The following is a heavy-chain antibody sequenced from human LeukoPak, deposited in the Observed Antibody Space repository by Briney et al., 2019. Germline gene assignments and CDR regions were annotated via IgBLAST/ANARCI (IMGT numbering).Heavy chain of an antibody. CDR3: AKILLWFGESDRDY. D-gene: IGHD3-10*01. CDR2: ISYDGSNK. J-gene: IGHJ4*02. CDR1: GFTFSSYA. Sequence: GGSLRLSCAASGFTFSSYAIHWVRQAPGKGLEWVAVISYDGSNKYYADSVKGRFTISRDNSKNTLYLQMNSLRAEDTAVYYCAKILLWFGESDRDYWGQGTLVTVSS. V-gene: IGHV3-30*18.